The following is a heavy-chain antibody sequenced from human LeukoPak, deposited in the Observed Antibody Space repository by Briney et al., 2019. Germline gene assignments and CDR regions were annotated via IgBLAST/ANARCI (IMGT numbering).Heavy chain of an antibody. CDR3: ARQWTDRPGMCV. Sequence: PSETLSLTCALCGGSIRTAYSWGGVRQPPGKGLEWIGRIYYGGTTYYNPSLKSRLTISVDTSKNQFSLKLSAVTAADTAVYYCARQWTDRPGMCVWGQGTTVTVSS. V-gene: IGHV4-39*01. CDR1: GGSIRTAYS. J-gene: IGHJ6*02. CDR2: IYYGGTT. D-gene: IGHD1-14*01.